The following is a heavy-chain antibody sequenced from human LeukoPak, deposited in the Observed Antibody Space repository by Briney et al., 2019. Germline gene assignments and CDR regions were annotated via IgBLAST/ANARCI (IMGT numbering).Heavy chain of an antibody. CDR3: ARDGGLVGATSYFDY. V-gene: IGHV3-7*01. D-gene: IGHD1-26*01. J-gene: IGHJ4*02. Sequence: GGSLRLSCAASGFTFSSYAMSWVRQAPGKGLEWVANIKQDGSEKYYVDSVKGRFTISRDNAKNSLYLQMNSLRAEDTAVYYCARDGGLVGATSYFDYWGQGTLVTVSS. CDR1: GFTFSSYA. CDR2: IKQDGSEK.